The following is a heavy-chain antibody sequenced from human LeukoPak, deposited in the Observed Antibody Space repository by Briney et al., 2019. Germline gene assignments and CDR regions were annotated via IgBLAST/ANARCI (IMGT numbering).Heavy chain of an antibody. J-gene: IGHJ6*03. Sequence: GGSLRLSCAASGFTVSSNYMSWVRQAPGKELEWVSVIYSGGSTYYADSVKGRFTISRDNSKNTLYLQMNSLRAEDTAVYYCARMGCSSTSCYKYYYYYMDVWGKGTTVTVSS. CDR1: GFTVSSNY. CDR3: ARMGCSSTSCYKYYYYYMDV. V-gene: IGHV3-53*01. D-gene: IGHD2-2*02. CDR2: IYSGGST.